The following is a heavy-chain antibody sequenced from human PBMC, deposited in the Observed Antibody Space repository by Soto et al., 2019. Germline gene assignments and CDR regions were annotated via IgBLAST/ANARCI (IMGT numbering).Heavy chain of an antibody. V-gene: IGHV1-69*12. CDR1: GGSFSNYG. D-gene: IGHD3-22*01. Sequence: QVQVVQSGAEVKKPGSSVKVSCKASGGSFSNYGISWVRQAPGQGLEWMGGIIPVFGTPHYAQKFQDRVTITEDASTRTVYMEVSSLTSEDTAVYYCARGDATKIVVTTYYGLDVWGQGTTVTVSS. CDR3: ARGDATKIVVTTYYGLDV. CDR2: IIPVFGTP. J-gene: IGHJ6*02.